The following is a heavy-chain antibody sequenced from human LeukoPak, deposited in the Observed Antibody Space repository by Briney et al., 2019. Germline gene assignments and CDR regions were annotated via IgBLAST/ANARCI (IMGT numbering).Heavy chain of an antibody. CDR1: GFTVSSNY. Sequence: GGSLRLSCAASGFTVSSNYMSWVRQAPGKGLEWVSVIYSGGSTYYTDSVKGRFTISRDNVKKALYLRMNSLRAEDTALYYCARAPGVRYYYYMDVWGKGTTVTVSS. CDR2: IYSGGST. D-gene: IGHD2-8*01. V-gene: IGHV3-53*01. CDR3: ARAPGVRYYYYMDV. J-gene: IGHJ6*03.